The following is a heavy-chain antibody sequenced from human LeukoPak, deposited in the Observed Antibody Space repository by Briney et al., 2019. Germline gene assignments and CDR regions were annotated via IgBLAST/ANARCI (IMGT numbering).Heavy chain of an antibody. CDR3: TTDSPDSGYGGTFDY. V-gene: IGHV3-15*01. CDR2: IKSKTDGGTT. J-gene: IGHJ4*02. D-gene: IGHD4-23*01. Sequence: GGSLRLSCAASGFTFSIAWMSWVRQAPGKGLEWVGRIKSKTDGGTTDYAAPVKGRFTISRDDSKNTLYLQMNSLKTEDAAVYYCTTDSPDSGYGGTFDYWGQGTLVTVSS. CDR1: GFTFSIAW.